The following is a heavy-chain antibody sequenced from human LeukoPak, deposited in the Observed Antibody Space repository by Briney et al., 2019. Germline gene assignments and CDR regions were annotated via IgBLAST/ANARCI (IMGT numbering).Heavy chain of an antibody. D-gene: IGHD1-1*01. CDR3: ARDFYHSGTNWYDVFDV. CDR1: GFTFSSYA. Sequence: GGSLRLSCAASGFTFSSYAMHWVRQAPGKGLEWVAVISYDGSNKYYADSVKGRFTISRDNSKNTLYLQMNSLRAEDTAVYYCARDFYHSGTNWYDVFDVWGQGTMVTVSS. CDR2: ISYDGSNK. V-gene: IGHV3-30*04. J-gene: IGHJ3*01.